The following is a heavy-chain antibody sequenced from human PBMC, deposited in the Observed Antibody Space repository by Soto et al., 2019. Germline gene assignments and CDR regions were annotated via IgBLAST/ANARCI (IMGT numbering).Heavy chain of an antibody. CDR1: GGSFSGYY. V-gene: IGHV4-34*01. Sequence: SETLSLTCAAYGGSFSGYYWSWIRQPPGKGLEWIGEINHSGSTNYNPSLKSRVTISVDTSKNQFSLKLSSVTAADTAVYYCARAPPNMTTVTTTPPSDYWGQGTLVTVSS. CDR2: INHSGST. J-gene: IGHJ4*02. D-gene: IGHD4-4*01. CDR3: ARAPPNMTTVTTTPPSDY.